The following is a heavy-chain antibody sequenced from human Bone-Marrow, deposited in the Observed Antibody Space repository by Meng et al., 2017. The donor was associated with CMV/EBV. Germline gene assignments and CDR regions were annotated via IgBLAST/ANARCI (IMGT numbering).Heavy chain of an antibody. V-gene: IGHV3-30-3*01. J-gene: IGHJ6*02. CDR3: ARDPYCSSTSCYMGGSGWYYYYYGMDV. CDR1: GFTFSSYA. Sequence: GGPLRLSCAASGFTFSSYAMHWVRQAPGKGLEWVAVISYDGSNKYYADSVKGRFTISRDNSKNTLYLQMNSLRAEDTAVYYCARDPYCSSTSCYMGGSGWYYYYYGMDVWGQGTTVTVSS. D-gene: IGHD2-2*02. CDR2: ISYDGSNK.